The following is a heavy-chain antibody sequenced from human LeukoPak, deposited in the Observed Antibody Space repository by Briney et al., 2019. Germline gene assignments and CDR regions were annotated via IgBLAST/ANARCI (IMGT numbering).Heavy chain of an antibody. Sequence: GGALRLSCADSGFTLSSYAMHWGREAPGKGLERGAVISYDGSNKYYADSVKGRFTISRDNSKNTLYLQMNSLRAEDTAVYYCARDNPVGATGPFDYWGQGTLVTVSS. D-gene: IGHD1-26*01. CDR1: GFTLSSYA. CDR3: ARDNPVGATGPFDY. J-gene: IGHJ4*02. CDR2: ISYDGSNK. V-gene: IGHV3-30-3*01.